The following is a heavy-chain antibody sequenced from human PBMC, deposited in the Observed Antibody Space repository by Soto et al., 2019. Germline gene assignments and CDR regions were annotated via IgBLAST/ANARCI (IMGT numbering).Heavy chain of an antibody. Sequence: KASETLSLTCTVSGGSISSGGYYWSWIRQHPGKGLEWIGYIYYSGSTYYNPSLKSRVTISVDTSKNQFSLKLSSVTAADTAVYYCARVYPPNCSGGSCYPNWFDPWGQGTLVTVSS. J-gene: IGHJ5*02. V-gene: IGHV4-31*03. CDR1: GGSISSGGYY. D-gene: IGHD2-15*01. CDR2: IYYSGST. CDR3: ARVYPPNCSGGSCYPNWFDP.